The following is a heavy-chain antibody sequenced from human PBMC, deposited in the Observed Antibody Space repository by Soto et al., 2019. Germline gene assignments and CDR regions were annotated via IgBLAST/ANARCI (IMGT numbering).Heavy chain of an antibody. V-gene: IGHV3-48*03. CDR2: ISSSGSTI. J-gene: IGHJ3*02. D-gene: IGHD1-7*01. CDR1: GFTFSSYE. CDR3: ARERYNWNYYDAFDI. Sequence: EVQLVESGGGLVQPGGSLRLSCAASGFTFSSYEMNWARQAPGKGLEWVSYISSSGSTIYYADSVKGRFTISRDNAKNSLYLQMNSLRAEDTAVYYCARERYNWNYYDAFDIWGQGTMVTVSS.